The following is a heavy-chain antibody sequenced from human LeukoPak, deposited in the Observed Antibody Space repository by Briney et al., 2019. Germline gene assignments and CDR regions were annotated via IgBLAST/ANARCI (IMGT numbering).Heavy chain of an antibody. CDR3: ARDYDVLTAYPPTQLFDP. CDR2: INHSGST. V-gene: IGHV4-34*01. Sequence: PSETLSLTCAVYGGSFSGYYWSWIRQPPGKGLEWIGEINHSGSTNYNPSLKSRVTISVDTSKNQFSLKLSSVTAADTAVYYCARDYDVLTAYPPTQLFDPWGQGTLVTVSS. J-gene: IGHJ5*02. D-gene: IGHD3-9*01. CDR1: GGSFSGYY.